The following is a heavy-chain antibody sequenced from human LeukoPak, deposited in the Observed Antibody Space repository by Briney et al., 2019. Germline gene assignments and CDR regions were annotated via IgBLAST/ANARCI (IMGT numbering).Heavy chain of an antibody. Sequence: SVKVSCKASGGTFSSYAISWVRQAPGQGLVWMGGIIPIFGTANYAQKFQGRVTITADESTSTAYMELSSLRSEDTAVYYCARTSGYYPRGCLDYWGQGTLVTVSS. J-gene: IGHJ4*02. CDR2: IIPIFGTA. CDR3: ARTSGYYPRGCLDY. V-gene: IGHV1-69*13. CDR1: GGTFSSYA. D-gene: IGHD3-22*01.